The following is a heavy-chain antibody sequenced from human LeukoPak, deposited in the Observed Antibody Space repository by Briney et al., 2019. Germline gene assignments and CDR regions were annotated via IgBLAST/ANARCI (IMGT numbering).Heavy chain of an antibody. Sequence: SETLSLTCTVSGGSISSGDYYWSWIRQPPGKGLEWIGYIYYSGSTYYNPFLKSRVTISVDTSKNQFSLKLSSVTAADTAVYYCARVVVGTLYFDYWGQGTLVTVSS. D-gene: IGHD2-21*01. CDR2: IYYSGST. CDR1: GGSISSGDYY. CDR3: ARVVVGTLYFDY. V-gene: IGHV4-30-4*01. J-gene: IGHJ4*02.